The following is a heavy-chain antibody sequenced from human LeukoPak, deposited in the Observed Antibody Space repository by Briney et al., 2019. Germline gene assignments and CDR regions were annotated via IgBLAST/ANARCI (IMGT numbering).Heavy chain of an antibody. CDR1: GFTFSSYA. V-gene: IGHV3-23*01. D-gene: IGHD2-21*01. CDR2: ISGSGGST. J-gene: IGHJ4*02. CDR3: AKDRRKYLPLIPPRDY. Sequence: GGSLRLSCAASGFTFSSYAMSWVRQAPGKGLEWVSAISGSGGSTYYADSVKGRFTISRDNSKNTLYLQMNSLRAEDTAVYYCAKDRRKYLPLIPPRDYWGQGTLVTVSS.